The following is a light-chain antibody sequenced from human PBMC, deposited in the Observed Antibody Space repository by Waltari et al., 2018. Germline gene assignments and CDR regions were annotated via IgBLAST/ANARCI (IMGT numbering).Light chain of an antibody. V-gene: IGKV1-39*01. CDR3: QQTYTTPPS. CDR1: QSIGNF. Sequence: DIQMTQSPSSLSASVGDRVTITCRASQSIGNFLNWYQQRPGKAPTVLMYAASTLQGGVPSRFSGSASVTDFTLTISSLQPEDFATYHCQQTYTTPPSFGQGTKVEI. J-gene: IGKJ1*01. CDR2: AAS.